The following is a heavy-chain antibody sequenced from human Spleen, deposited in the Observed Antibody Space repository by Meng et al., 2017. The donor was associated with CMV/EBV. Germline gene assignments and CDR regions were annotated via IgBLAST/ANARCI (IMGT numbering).Heavy chain of an antibody. J-gene: IGHJ4*02. Sequence: GGSLRLSCAASGFPFSSYPMNWVRQAPGKGLEWVSSISSSTTYIYYADSVKGRFTISRDNAQNSLFLQMNSLRAEDTAVYYRLPSPTIYGDFDFDYWGQGTLVTVSS. D-gene: IGHD4-17*01. CDR1: GFPFSSYP. CDR3: LPSPTIYGDFDFDY. V-gene: IGHV3-21*01. CDR2: ISSSTTYI.